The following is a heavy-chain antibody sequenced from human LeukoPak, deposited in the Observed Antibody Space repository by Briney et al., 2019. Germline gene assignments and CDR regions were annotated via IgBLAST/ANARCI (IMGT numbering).Heavy chain of an antibody. V-gene: IGHV4-61*02. CDR3: ASPRGYSSSLYYFDY. CDR2: IYTDGST. Sequence: SETLSLTCTVSGGSISSGSYYWSWIRQPAGKGLEWIGRIYTDGSTEYNPSLKSRVTISVDTSKNQFSLKLSSVTAADTAVYYCASPRGYSSSLYYFDYWGQGTLVTVSS. CDR1: GGSISSGSYY. D-gene: IGHD6-13*01. J-gene: IGHJ4*02.